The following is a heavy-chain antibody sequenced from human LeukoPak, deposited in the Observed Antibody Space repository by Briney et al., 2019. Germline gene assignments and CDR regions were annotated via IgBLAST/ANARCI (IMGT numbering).Heavy chain of an antibody. CDR1: GGSISSYY. CDR3: ARDGRISGYYYYTDAFDI. Sequence: SETLSLTCTVSGGSISSYYWSWIRQPPGKGLEWIGYIYYSGSTNYNPSLKSRVTISVDTSKNQFSLKLSSATAADTAVYYCARDGRISGYYYYTDAFDIWGQGTMVTVSS. D-gene: IGHD3-22*01. J-gene: IGHJ3*02. V-gene: IGHV4-59*01. CDR2: IYYSGST.